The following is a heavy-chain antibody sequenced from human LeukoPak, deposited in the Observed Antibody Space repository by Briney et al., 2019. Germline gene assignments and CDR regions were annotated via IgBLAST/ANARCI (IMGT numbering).Heavy chain of an antibody. CDR1: GGSFSGYY. D-gene: IGHD2-2*01. CDR2: INHSGST. CDR3: AREGYCSSTSCPPPH. V-gene: IGHV4-34*01. Sequence: PSETLSLTCAVYGGSFSGYYWSWIRQPPGKGLEWIGEINHSGSTNYNPSLTSRVTISVDTSKNQFSLKLSSVTAADTAVYYCAREGYCSSTSCPPPHWGQGTLVTVSS. J-gene: IGHJ1*01.